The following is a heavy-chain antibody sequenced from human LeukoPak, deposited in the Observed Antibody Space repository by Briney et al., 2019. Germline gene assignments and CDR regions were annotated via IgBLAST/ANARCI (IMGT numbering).Heavy chain of an antibody. Sequence: GGSLRLSCAASGFTFDDYAMHWVRQAPGQGLEWVANINQFGSEIKYVDSVKGRFTISRDNAKNSLYLQMYGLRAEDTAVYYCARAGAYGAGTPDNWGQGTLVTVSS. CDR1: GFTFDDYA. CDR3: ARAGAYGAGTPDN. CDR2: INQFGSEI. V-gene: IGHV3-7*01. J-gene: IGHJ4*02. D-gene: IGHD3-10*01.